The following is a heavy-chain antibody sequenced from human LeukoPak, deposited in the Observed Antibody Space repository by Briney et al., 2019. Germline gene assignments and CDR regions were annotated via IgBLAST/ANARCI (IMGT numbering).Heavy chain of an antibody. CDR3: MAEVREGLYDK. D-gene: IGHD3-16*01. Sequence: GGSLRLSCAASGFTFSSYVMNWVRQAPGKGLEWVSGISGSGAGTDYADHVKGRFTISRDNSKNTLYLQMTSLRVEDTAVYYCMAEVREGLYDKWGQGMVVAVSS. J-gene: IGHJ4*02. CDR1: GFTFSSYV. V-gene: IGHV3-23*01. CDR2: ISGSGAGT.